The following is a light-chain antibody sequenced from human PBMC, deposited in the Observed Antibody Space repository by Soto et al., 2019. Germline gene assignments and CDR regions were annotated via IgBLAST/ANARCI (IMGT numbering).Light chain of an antibody. CDR1: QSISSW. V-gene: IGKV1-5*03. J-gene: IGKJ1*01. Sequence: VQMTQSPSTLSASVGDRVTITCRASQSISSWLAWYQQKPGKAPNLLIYKASSLESGVPSRFSGSGSGTEFTLTISSLQSEDFAVYYCQQYNNWPLTWTFGQGTKVDIK. CDR3: QQYNNWPLTWT. CDR2: KAS.